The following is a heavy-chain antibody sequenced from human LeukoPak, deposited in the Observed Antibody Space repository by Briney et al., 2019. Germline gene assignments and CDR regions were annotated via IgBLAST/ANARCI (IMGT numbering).Heavy chain of an antibody. D-gene: IGHD5-18*01. V-gene: IGHV3-11*01. CDR2: ISSSGSTI. Sequence: GGSLRLSCAASGFTFSDYYMSWIRQAPGKGLEWVSYISSSGSTIYYADSVKGRFTISRDNSKNTLYLQMNSLRVEDTALYYCAIGQLWSPSHWGQGALVTVSS. CDR1: GFTFSDYY. CDR3: AIGQLWSPSH. J-gene: IGHJ4*02.